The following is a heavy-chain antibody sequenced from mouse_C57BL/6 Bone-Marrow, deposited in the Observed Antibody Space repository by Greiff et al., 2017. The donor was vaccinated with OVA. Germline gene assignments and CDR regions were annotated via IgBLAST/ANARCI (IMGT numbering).Heavy chain of an antibody. D-gene: IGHD1-1*01. CDR2: ISSGGSCT. CDR1: GYAFSSYV. V-gene: IGHV5-6*01. Sequence: VQLQQSGGDLVKPGGSLKLSCAASGYAFSSYVMSWVRQTPDKRLEWVATISSGGSCTYYPDSVKGRSTLTTDNANNTLYLQLSSLKSEDSAVYYCARAYYGGCAYGGQGTGVTVSA. CDR3: ARAYYGGCAY. J-gene: IGHJ3*01.